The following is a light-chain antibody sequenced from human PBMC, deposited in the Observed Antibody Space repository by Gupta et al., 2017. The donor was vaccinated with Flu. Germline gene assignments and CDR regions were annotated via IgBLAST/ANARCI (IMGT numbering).Light chain of an antibody. CDR3: QQYSYWPVT. Sequence: EIAMTQSPATLSVSPGEGAAPSCRASQSVSSNLAWYQQRSGQPPRLLIYGASTRATGIPARFSGSGSGTDFTLTISRLQSEDSAVYYCQQYSYWPVTFGGGTKVEIK. J-gene: IGKJ4*01. CDR1: QSVSSN. CDR2: GAS. V-gene: IGKV3-15*01.